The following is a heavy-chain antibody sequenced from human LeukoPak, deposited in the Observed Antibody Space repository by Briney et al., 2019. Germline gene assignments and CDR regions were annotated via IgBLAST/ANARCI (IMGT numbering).Heavy chain of an antibody. CDR1: GFTFSSYA. CDR3: AKDLHYGSADY. Sequence: PGGSLRLSCVVSGFTFSSYAMSWVRQAPGKGLEWVSGISGSGGSTYYADSVKGRFTISRDNAKNALYLQMNSLRAEDTAVYYCAKDLHYGSADYWGQGTLVTVSS. CDR2: ISGSGGST. D-gene: IGHD3-10*01. V-gene: IGHV3-23*01. J-gene: IGHJ4*02.